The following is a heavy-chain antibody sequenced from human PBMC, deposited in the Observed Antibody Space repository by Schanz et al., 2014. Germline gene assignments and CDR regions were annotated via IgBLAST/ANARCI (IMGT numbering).Heavy chain of an antibody. CDR3: IRGDIMVVPVAHF. CDR1: GFTFSNFA. V-gene: IGHV3-30*04. D-gene: IGHD2-2*01. Sequence: QVQLVESGGGLVKPGGSLRLSCAASGFTFSNFAIHWVRQAPGKGLEWVAVISYDGSHKDYADSVKGRFIISRDNSKNTLYLQMNSLRAEDTAVYYCIRGDIMVVPVAHFWGQGILVTVSS. CDR2: ISYDGSHK. J-gene: IGHJ4*02.